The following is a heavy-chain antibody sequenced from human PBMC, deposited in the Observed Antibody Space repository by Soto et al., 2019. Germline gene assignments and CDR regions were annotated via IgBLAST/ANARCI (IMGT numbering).Heavy chain of an antibody. D-gene: IGHD6-13*01. CDR2: ISYDGSNK. CDR3: AKGKDSSWYLYYYYGMDV. V-gene: IGHV3-30*18. CDR1: GFTFSSYG. Sequence: QVQLVESGGGVVQPGRSLRLSCAASGFTFSSYGMHWVRQAPGKGLEWVAVISYDGSNKYYADSVKGRFTISRDNSKNTLYLQMSSLRAEDTAVYYCAKGKDSSWYLYYYYGMDVWGQGTTVTVSS. J-gene: IGHJ6*02.